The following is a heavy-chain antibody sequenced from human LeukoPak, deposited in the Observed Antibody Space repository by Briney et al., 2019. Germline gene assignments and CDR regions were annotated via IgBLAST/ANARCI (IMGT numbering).Heavy chain of an antibody. D-gene: IGHD4-17*01. Sequence: PGGSLRLSCAASGFTFSSYGMHWVRQAPGKGLEWVAVISYDGSNKYYADSVKGRFTISRDNSKNTLYLQMNSLRAEDTAVYYCAKDPSTVTTPWFDPWGQGTLVTVSS. CDR3: AKDPSTVTTPWFDP. CDR1: GFTFSSYG. J-gene: IGHJ5*02. CDR2: ISYDGSNK. V-gene: IGHV3-30*18.